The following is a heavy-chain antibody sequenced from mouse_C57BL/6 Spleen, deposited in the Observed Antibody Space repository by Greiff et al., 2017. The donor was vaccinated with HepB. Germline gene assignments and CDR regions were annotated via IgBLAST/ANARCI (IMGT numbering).Heavy chain of an antibody. CDR1: GYSITSGYY. Sequence: EVQLQESGPGLVKPSQSLSLTCSVTGYSITSGYYWNWIRQFPGNKLEWMGYISYDGSNNYNPSLKNRISITPDTSKNQFFLKLNSVTTEDTATYYCARDGARAMDYWGQGTSVTVSS. J-gene: IGHJ4*01. CDR2: ISYDGSN. CDR3: ARDGARAMDY. V-gene: IGHV3-6*01.